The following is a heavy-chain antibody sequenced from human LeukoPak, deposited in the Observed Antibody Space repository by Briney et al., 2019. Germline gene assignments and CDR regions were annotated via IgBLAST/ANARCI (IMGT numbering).Heavy chain of an antibody. CDR2: INPNSGGT. D-gene: IGHD5-18*01. J-gene: IGHJ6*03. CDR3: ARDGDSYGYYYYYYMDV. Sequence: ASVKVSCKASGYTFTGYYMHWVRQAPGQGLEWMGRINPNSGGTNYAQKFQARVTMTRDTSISTAYMELSRLRSDDTAVYYCARDGDSYGYYYYYYMDVWGKGTTVTVSS. V-gene: IGHV1-2*06. CDR1: GYTFTGYY.